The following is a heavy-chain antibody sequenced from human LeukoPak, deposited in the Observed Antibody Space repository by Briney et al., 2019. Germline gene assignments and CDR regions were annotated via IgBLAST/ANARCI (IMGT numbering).Heavy chain of an antibody. D-gene: IGHD6-19*01. CDR3: ARLRQRDYSSGDLDY. J-gene: IGHJ4*02. Sequence: PSETLSLTCSVSGGSISSYGYYWAWIRQPPGKGLEWIGSIHYSGATYYNPSLKSRVTISMDTSKNQFSLKLGSVTAADTAVFYCARLRQRDYSSGDLDYWGQGTLVTVSS. CDR1: GGSISSYGYY. CDR2: IHYSGAT. V-gene: IGHV4-39*07.